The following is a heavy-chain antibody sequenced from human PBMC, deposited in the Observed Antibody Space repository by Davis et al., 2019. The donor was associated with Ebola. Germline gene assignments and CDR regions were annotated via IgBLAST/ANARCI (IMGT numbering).Heavy chain of an antibody. Sequence: ASVKVSCKASGYTFTSYDINWVRQAPGQGLEWMGLINPSGGSTSYAQKFQGRVTMTRDTSTSTAYMELRSLRSDDTAVYYRARDPLFALRVYGDYYYYGMDVWGQGTTVTVSS. CDR1: GYTFTSYD. V-gene: IGHV1-46*01. J-gene: IGHJ6*02. CDR3: ARDPLFALRVYGDYYYYGMDV. D-gene: IGHD2-8*01. CDR2: INPSGGST.